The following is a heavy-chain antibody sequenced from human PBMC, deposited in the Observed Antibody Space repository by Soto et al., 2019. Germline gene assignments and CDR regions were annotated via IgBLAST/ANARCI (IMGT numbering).Heavy chain of an antibody. V-gene: IGHV1-2*04. CDR1: GYTFTGYY. CDR3: ARDGRKILYDYIWGSYRVYYFDY. D-gene: IGHD3-16*02. J-gene: IGHJ4*02. CDR2: INPNSGGT. Sequence: ASVKVSCKASGYTFTGYYMHWVRQAPGQGLEWMGWINPNSGGTNYAQKFQGWVTMTRDTSISTAYMELSRLRSDDTAVYYCARDGRKILYDYIWGSYRVYYFDYWGQGTLVTVSS.